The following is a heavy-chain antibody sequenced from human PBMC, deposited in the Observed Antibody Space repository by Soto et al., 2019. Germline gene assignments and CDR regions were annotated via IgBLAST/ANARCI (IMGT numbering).Heavy chain of an antibody. D-gene: IGHD6-13*01. Sequence: QVQLVQSGAEVKKPGSSVKVSCKASGGTFSSYAISWVRQAPGQGLEWTGGIIPILGTANYAQKFRGRVTITADESTSTAYMELSSLRSEDTAVYYCARLASLGYSSPFDYWGQGTLVTVSS. V-gene: IGHV1-69*01. CDR2: IIPILGTA. J-gene: IGHJ4*02. CDR1: GGTFSSYA. CDR3: ARLASLGYSSPFDY.